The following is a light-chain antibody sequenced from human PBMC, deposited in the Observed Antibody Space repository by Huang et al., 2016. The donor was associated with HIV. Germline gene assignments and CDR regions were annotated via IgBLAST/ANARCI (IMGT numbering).Light chain of an antibody. Sequence: EIVLTQSPATLSLSPGERATLSCGASQSVSSNYLAWYQQTPGLAPRLLIYDASSRAPGTPDRFSGSESGTDFTLTITRLEPEDFAVYYCQQYGDSPWTFGQGTKVEIK. J-gene: IGKJ1*01. CDR3: QQYGDSPWT. V-gene: IGKV3D-20*01. CDR2: DAS. CDR1: QSVSSNY.